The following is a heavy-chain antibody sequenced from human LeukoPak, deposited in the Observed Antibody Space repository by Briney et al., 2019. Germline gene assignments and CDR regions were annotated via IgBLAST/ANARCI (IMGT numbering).Heavy chain of an antibody. CDR1: GGSISSGGYY. Sequence: SQTLSLTCTVSGGSISSGGYYWSWIRQHPGKGLEWIGYIYYSGSTNYNPSLKSRVTISVDTSKNQFSLKLSSVTAADTAVYYCARLRGSGWYRESYYYGMDVWGQGTTVTVSS. CDR3: ARLRGSGWYRESYYYGMDV. CDR2: IYYSGST. J-gene: IGHJ6*02. V-gene: IGHV4-31*03. D-gene: IGHD6-19*01.